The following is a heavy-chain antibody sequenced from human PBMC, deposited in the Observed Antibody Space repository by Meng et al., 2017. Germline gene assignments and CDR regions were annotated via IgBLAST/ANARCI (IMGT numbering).Heavy chain of an antibody. D-gene: IGHD3-10*01. CDR2: INHSGST. J-gene: IGHJ4*02. CDR1: GGSFSGYY. V-gene: IGHV4-34*10. Sequence: QVLLQESGPGLVKPSETLSLTCAVYGGSFSGYYWSWIRQPPGKGLEWIGEINHSGSTNYNPSLKCRVTISVDTSKNQFSLKLSSVTAADTAVYYCARSGETLRRFDYWGQGTLVTVSS. CDR3: ARSGETLRRFDY.